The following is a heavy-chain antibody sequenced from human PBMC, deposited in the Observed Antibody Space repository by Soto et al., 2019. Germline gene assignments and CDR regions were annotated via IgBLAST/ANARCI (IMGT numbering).Heavy chain of an antibody. Sequence: GESLKISCAASGFTFSSYAMSWVRQAPGKGLEWVSAISGSGGSTYYADSVKGRFTISRDNSKNTLYLQMNSLRAEDTAVYYCAKDLITMVRGVIISSDAFDIWGQGTMVTVSS. CDR1: GFTFSSYA. J-gene: IGHJ3*02. CDR2: ISGSGGST. D-gene: IGHD3-10*01. CDR3: AKDLITMVRGVIISSDAFDI. V-gene: IGHV3-23*01.